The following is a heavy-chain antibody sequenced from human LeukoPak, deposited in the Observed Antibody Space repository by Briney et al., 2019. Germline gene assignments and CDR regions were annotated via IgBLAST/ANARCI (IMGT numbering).Heavy chain of an antibody. CDR1: GYSFTSYW. V-gene: IGHV5-51*01. D-gene: IGHD1-26*01. Sequence: GESLKISCKGSGYSFTSYWIGWVRQMPGKGLEWMGIIYPGDSDTRYSPSFQGQVTISADKSISTAYLQWSSLKASDTAMYYCAGSIVGAARDPTPDAFDIWGQGTMVTVSS. CDR2: IYPGDSDT. J-gene: IGHJ3*02. CDR3: AGSIVGAARDPTPDAFDI.